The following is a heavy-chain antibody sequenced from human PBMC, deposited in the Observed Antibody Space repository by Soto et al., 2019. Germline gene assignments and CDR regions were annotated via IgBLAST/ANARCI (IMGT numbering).Heavy chain of an antibody. CDR2: INAGNGNT. Sequence: ASVKVSCKASGYIFTSYVMEWVRQAPGQRLEWMGWINAGNGNTKYSQKFQGRVTITRDTSANTAYMELSSLRSEDTAVYYCARSAPPIDHWGQGTLVTVSS. V-gene: IGHV1-3*01. CDR1: GYIFTSYV. CDR3: ARSAPPIDH. J-gene: IGHJ4*02.